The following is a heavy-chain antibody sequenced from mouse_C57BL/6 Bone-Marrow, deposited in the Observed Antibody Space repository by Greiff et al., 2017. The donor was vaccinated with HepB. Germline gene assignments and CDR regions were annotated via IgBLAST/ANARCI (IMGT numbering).Heavy chain of an antibody. J-gene: IGHJ3*01. CDR1: GFSLTSYG. CDR2: IWSGGST. Sequence: QVQLKESGPGLVQPSQSLSITCTVSGFSLTSYGVHWVRQSPGKGLEWLGVIWSGGSTDYNAAFISRLSISKDNSKSQVFFKMNSLQADDTAIYYCARTLITTVVDRFAYWGQGTLVTVSA. CDR3: ARTLITTVVDRFAY. V-gene: IGHV2-2*01. D-gene: IGHD1-1*01.